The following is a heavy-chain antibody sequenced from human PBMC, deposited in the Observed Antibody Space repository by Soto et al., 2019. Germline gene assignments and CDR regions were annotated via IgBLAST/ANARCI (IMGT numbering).Heavy chain of an antibody. Sequence: SETLSLTCTVSGGSISVGGYSWTWIRQSPGKGLEWIVYTYQSGSAYYNPSLKSRVTISVDRSKNQFSLNLTSVTAADTAVYYCARDYYGMDVWGQGTTVTVSS. CDR2: TYQSGSA. V-gene: IGHV4-30-2*06. CDR1: GGSISVGGYS. J-gene: IGHJ6*02. CDR3: ARDYYGMDV.